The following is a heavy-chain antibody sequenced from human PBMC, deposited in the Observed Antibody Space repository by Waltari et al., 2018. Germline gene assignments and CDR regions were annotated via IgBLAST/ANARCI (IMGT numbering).Heavy chain of an antibody. CDR3: ARVGVVVVPAAMFRIFDY. D-gene: IGHD2-2*01. CDR2: INPNSGGT. CDR1: GYTFTGYY. Sequence: QVQLVQSGAEVKKPGASVKVSCKASGYTFTGYYMHWVRQAPGQGLEWMGWINPNSGGTNYAQKFQGRGTMTRDTSISTAYMELSRLRSDDTAVYYCARVGVVVVPAAMFRIFDYWGQGTLVTVSS. V-gene: IGHV1-2*02. J-gene: IGHJ4*02.